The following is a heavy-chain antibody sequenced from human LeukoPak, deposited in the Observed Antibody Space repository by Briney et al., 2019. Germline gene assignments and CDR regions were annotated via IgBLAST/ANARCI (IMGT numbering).Heavy chain of an antibody. J-gene: IGHJ4*02. CDR1: GYSISSGYY. D-gene: IGHD6-6*01. V-gene: IGHV4-38-2*01. CDR3: ARWGSSSRYFDY. CDR2: IYHSGST. Sequence: PSETLSLTCAVSGYSISSGYYWGRIRQPPGKGLEWIGSIYHSGSTYYNPSLKSRVTISIDTSKNHFSLKLSSVTAADTAVYYCARWGSSSRYFDYWGQGTLVTVSS.